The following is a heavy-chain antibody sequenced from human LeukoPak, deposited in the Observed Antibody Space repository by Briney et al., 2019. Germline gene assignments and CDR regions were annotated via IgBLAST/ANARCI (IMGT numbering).Heavy chain of an antibody. J-gene: IGHJ4*02. CDR3: AKDPHQRIAVAGYFDY. V-gene: IGHV3-33*06. CDR2: IWYDGSNK. CDR1: GFTFSSYG. D-gene: IGHD6-19*01. Sequence: GRSLSLSCAAPGFTFSSYGMHAVRPAPGKGLGWVAVIWYDGSNKNYADSVKGRFTISRDNSKNTLYLQMNSLRVEDTAVYYCAKDPHQRIAVAGYFDYWGQGTLVTVSS.